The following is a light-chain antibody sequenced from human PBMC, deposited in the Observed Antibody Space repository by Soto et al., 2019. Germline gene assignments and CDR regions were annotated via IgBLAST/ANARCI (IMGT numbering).Light chain of an antibody. CDR1: QSVTKY. CDR3: QQRSTAMT. J-gene: IGKJ3*01. Sequence: EIVLTQSPATLSLSPGERATLSCRASQSVTKYLAWYQQRPGQAPRLLIYDASNRAPGIPARFSGSGSGTDFTLTISSLEPEDFAVYYCQQRSTAMTFGPGTKVDAK. V-gene: IGKV3-11*01. CDR2: DAS.